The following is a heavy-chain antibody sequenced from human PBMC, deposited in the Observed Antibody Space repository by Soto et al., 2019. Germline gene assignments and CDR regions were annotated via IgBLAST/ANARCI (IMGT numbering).Heavy chain of an antibody. D-gene: IGHD7-27*01. CDR1: GGSISSYY. V-gene: IGHV4-59*01. Sequence: SETLSRTCTVSGGSISSYYWSWVRQPPGKGLEWIGYIYYSGSTNYNPSLKSRVTISVDTSKNQFSLKLSSVTAADTAVYYCARLANWGSYYFDYWGQGTLVTVS. CDR3: ARLANWGSYYFDY. CDR2: IYYSGST. J-gene: IGHJ4*02.